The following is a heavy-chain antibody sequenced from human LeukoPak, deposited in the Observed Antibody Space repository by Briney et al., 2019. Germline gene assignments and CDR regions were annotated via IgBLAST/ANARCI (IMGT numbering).Heavy chain of an antibody. Sequence: ASVKVSCKASGYTFSSYAMHWVRQAPGQRLEWMGWINAGYGNTKYSQKFQGRVTITRDTSASTAYMELSSLRSEDTAVYYCARDLSSGWYYYYYGMDVWGQGTTVTVSS. V-gene: IGHV1-3*01. CDR1: GYTFSSYA. CDR2: INAGYGNT. CDR3: ARDLSSGWYYYYYGMDV. J-gene: IGHJ6*02. D-gene: IGHD6-19*01.